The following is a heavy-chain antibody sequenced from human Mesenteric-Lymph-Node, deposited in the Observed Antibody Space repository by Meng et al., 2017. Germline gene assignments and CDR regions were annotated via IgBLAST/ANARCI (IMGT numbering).Heavy chain of an antibody. CDR3: ARAGEQWLVLGLIKYYFDY. V-gene: IGHV3-30*01. CDR1: GLTFSSYA. J-gene: IGHJ4*02. CDR2: ISYDGSNK. Sequence: GESLKISCAASGLTFSSYAMHWVRQAPGKGLEWVAVISYDGSNKYYADSVKGRFTISRDNSKNTLYLQMNSLRAEDTAVYYCARAGEQWLVLGLIKYYFDYWGQGTLVTVSS. D-gene: IGHD6-19*01.